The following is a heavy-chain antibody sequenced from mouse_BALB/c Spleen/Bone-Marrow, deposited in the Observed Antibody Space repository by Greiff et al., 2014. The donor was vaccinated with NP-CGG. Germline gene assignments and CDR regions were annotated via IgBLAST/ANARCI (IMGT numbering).Heavy chain of an antibody. Sequence: LQQPGSELVRPGASMKLSCKASGYTFTSYWVHWVKQRPGQGLEWIGNIYPGSGSPNYDERFKSKATLTVDTSSSTAYMQLSSLTSEDSAVYYCTIYAFAYWGQGTLVTVSA. CDR3: TIYAFAY. V-gene: IGHV1S22*01. CDR1: GYTFTSYW. J-gene: IGHJ3*01. D-gene: IGHD2-12*01. CDR2: IYPGSGSP.